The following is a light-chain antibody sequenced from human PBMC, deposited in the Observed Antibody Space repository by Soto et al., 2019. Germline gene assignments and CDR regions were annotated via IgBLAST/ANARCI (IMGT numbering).Light chain of an antibody. CDR1: QGISSY. CDR2: AAS. J-gene: IGKJ4*01. CDR3: QKYYRHGLT. V-gene: IGKV1-8*01. Sequence: AIRMTQSPSSFSASTGDRVTITCRASQGISSYLAWYQQKPGKAPKLLIYAASTLQSGVPSRFSGSGSGPDFTLSISCLQSGYFATLYCQKYYRHGLTFGGGTKVEIK.